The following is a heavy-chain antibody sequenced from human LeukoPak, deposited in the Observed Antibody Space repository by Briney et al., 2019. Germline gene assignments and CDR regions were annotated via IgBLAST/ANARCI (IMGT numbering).Heavy chain of an antibody. Sequence: PGGSLRLSCAASGFTFSDYYMSWIRQAPGKGLEWVSYISSSGSTIYYADSVKGRFTISRDNAKNSLYLQMNSLRAEDTAVYYCAREGPHTARLAPFDYWGQGTLVTVSS. CDR1: GFTFSDYY. V-gene: IGHV3-11*01. J-gene: IGHJ4*02. CDR3: AREGPHTARLAPFDY. D-gene: IGHD5-18*01. CDR2: ISSSGSTI.